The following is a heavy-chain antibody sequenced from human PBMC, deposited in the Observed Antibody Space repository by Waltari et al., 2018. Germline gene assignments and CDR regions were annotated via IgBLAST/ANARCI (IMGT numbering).Heavy chain of an antibody. CDR2: ISPNSGGT. D-gene: IGHD6-13*01. V-gene: IGHV1-2*06. CDR1: GYTFTGYY. CDR3: ARRLAALGAFDI. Sequence: QVQLVQCGAEVKKPGASVKVSCKASGYTFTGYYMHWVRQAPGQGLEWMGRISPNSGGTNYAKKFQGRVTMTRDTSISTAYMGLSRLRSDDTAVYYCARRLAALGAFDIWGQGTMVTVSS. J-gene: IGHJ3*02.